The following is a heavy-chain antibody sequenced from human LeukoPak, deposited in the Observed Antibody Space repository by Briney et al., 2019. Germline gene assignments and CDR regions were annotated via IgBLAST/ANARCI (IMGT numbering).Heavy chain of an antibody. CDR3: ARDARVVVPAAISVSRRYYYYMDV. CDR1: GGSISSGGYY. J-gene: IGHJ6*03. CDR2: IYYSGST. D-gene: IGHD2-2*01. Sequence: SETLSLTCTVSGGSISSGGYYWSWIRQHPGKGLEWIGYIYYSGSTYYNPSLKSRVTISVDTSKNQFSLKLSSVTAADTAVYYCARDARVVVPAAISVSRRYYYYMDVWGKGTTVTVSS. V-gene: IGHV4-31*03.